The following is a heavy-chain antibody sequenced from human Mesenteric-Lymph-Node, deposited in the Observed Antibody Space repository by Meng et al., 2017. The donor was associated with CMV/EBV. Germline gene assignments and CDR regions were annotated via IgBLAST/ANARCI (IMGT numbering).Heavy chain of an antibody. V-gene: IGHV2-5*01. D-gene: IGHD1-26*01. Sequence: FSLSTSGVGVGWIRQPPGKALEWLALIYWNEDKRYSPSLKTRLTITKDTSKNQVVLTMTKMDPVDTATYYCTHTRYSGSFYGWFDPWGQGTLVTVSS. CDR1: FSLSTSGVG. CDR3: THTRYSGSFYGWFDP. J-gene: IGHJ5*02. CDR2: IYWNEDK.